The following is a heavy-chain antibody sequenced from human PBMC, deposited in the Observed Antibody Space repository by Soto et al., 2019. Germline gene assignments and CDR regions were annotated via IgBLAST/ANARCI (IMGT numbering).Heavy chain of an antibody. CDR1: GFTFSRYA. Sequence: GGSLRLSCAASGFTFSRYAMSWVRQAPGKGLEWVSDISGSGGSTYDADSVKGRFTISRDNSKNSLYLQMNSLRAEDTAVYYCASDVGAAEHAFRAQRTPVTVSS. V-gene: IGHV3-23*01. D-gene: IGHD2-15*01. CDR2: ISGSGGST. CDR3: ASDVGAAEHAF. J-gene: IGHJ4*02.